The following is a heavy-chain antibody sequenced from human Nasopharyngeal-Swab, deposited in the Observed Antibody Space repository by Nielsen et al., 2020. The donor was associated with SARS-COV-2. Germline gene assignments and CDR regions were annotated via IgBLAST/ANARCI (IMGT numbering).Heavy chain of an antibody. D-gene: IGHD6-6*01. V-gene: IGHV3-23*01. CDR3: AKQYSRSDYIYYYGMDV. CDR2: ILGRSGKV. CDR1: GFTFSTYD. J-gene: IGHJ6*02. Sequence: GGSLRLSCAASGFTFSTYDVTWVRQAPGKGLEWVSTILGRSGKVYYADSVEGRFTISRDDSTNTLFVQMDSLRAEDTAVYYCAKQYSRSDYIYYYGMDVWGHGTAVTVSS.